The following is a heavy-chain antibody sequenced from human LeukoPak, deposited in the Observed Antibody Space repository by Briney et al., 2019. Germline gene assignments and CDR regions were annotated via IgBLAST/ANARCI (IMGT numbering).Heavy chain of an antibody. Sequence: GGSLRLSCAASGFTFSNSDMHWVRQAAGKGLEWVSAIGTVGDTYYPDSVKGRFIISRENAKNSLYLQMNSLRAGDTAVYYCAREMGDRYSSSWALDLWGQGTLVTVSS. D-gene: IGHD6-13*01. V-gene: IGHV3-13*01. CDR2: IGTVGDT. CDR1: GFTFSNSD. J-gene: IGHJ5*02. CDR3: AREMGDRYSSSWALDL.